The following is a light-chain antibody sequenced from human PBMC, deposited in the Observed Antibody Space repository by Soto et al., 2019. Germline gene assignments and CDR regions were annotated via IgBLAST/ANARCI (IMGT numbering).Light chain of an antibody. Sequence: QSALTQPASVSGSPGQSITISCTGTGSDVGGYDYVSWYQHHPGKAPKVMIYEVTNRPSGVSNRFSGSKSGNTASLTISGLQTEDEADYYCCSYAGSYTLVFGGGTKLTVL. V-gene: IGLV2-14*01. CDR3: CSYAGSYTLV. CDR1: GSDVGGYDY. CDR2: EVT. J-gene: IGLJ2*01.